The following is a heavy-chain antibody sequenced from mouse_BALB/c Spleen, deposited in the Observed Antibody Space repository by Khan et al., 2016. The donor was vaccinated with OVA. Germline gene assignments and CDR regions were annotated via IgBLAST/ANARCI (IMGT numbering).Heavy chain of an antibody. CDR2: IYPSDSYT. J-gene: IGHJ3*01. CDR3: TRAGGGGSSFAY. Sequence: QVQLQQPGPELVRPGASVKLSCKASGYTFTNYWINWVKQRPGQGLEWIGNIYPSDSYTNYHQKFKDKATLTVDTSSSTAYMQLSSPTSEDSAVYDCTRAGGGGSSFAYWGQGTLVTVSS. V-gene: IGHV1-69*02. D-gene: IGHD1-1*02. CDR1: GYTFTNYW.